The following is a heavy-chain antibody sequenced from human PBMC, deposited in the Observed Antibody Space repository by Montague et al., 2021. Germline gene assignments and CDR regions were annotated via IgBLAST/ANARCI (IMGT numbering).Heavy chain of an antibody. J-gene: IGHJ4*02. CDR2: IGTSSSFT. CDR3: ARVGLTVAAGMSDY. D-gene: IGHD6-13*01. CDR1: GFTFNSYF. Sequence: SLRLSCAASGFTFNSYFMSWFRQAPGKGLEWVSYIGTSSSFTRYADSVKGRFTISRDNAMNSLYLQMTAVRGEDTAVYYCARVGLTVAAGMSDYWGQGTLVTVSS. V-gene: IGHV3-11*06.